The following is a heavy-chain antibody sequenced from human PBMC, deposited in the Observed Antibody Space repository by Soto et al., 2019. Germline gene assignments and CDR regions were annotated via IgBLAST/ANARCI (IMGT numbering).Heavy chain of an antibody. J-gene: IGHJ5*02. CDR3: ARGRFRIAAAFRWFDP. CDR1: GGSFSGYY. Sequence: SETLSLTCAVYGGSFSGYYWSWIRQPPGKGLEWIGEINHSGSTNYNPSLKSRVTISVDTSKNQFSLKLSSVTAADTAVYYCARGRFRIAAAFRWFDPWGQGTLVTVSS. D-gene: IGHD6-13*01. V-gene: IGHV4-34*01. CDR2: INHSGST.